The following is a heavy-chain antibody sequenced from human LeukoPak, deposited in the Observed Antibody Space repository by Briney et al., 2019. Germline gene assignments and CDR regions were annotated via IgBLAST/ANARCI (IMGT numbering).Heavy chain of an antibody. J-gene: IGHJ5*02. CDR2: INHSGST. Sequence: MTSETLSLTCAVYGGSFSGYYWSWIRQPPGKGLKWIGEINHSGSTNYNPSLKSRVTISVDTSKNQFSLKLSSVTAADTAVYYCARGRASSSWYLSASRFDPWGQGTLVTVSS. D-gene: IGHD6-13*01. V-gene: IGHV4-34*01. CDR3: ARGRASSSWYLSASRFDP. CDR1: GGSFSGYY.